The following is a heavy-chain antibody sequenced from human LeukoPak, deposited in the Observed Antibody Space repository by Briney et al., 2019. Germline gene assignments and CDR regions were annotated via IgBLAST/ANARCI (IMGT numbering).Heavy chain of an antibody. Sequence: PGGSLRLSCEASGFSFTDYYVTWIRQAPGKGLDWVSYISRTGHSTYYGDSVAGRFTISRDTAKNSLFLQMTSLRAEDTAVYYCARAGDSGDFPLGYFYYMDVWGKGTTVTVSS. CDR2: ISRTGHST. V-gene: IGHV3-11*01. CDR1: GFSFTDYY. J-gene: IGHJ6*03. D-gene: IGHD4-17*01. CDR3: ARAGDSGDFPLGYFYYMDV.